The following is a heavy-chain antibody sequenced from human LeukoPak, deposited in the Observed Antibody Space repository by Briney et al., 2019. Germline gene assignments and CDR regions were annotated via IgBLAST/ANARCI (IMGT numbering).Heavy chain of an antibody. CDR2: IYPGDSDT. Sequence: GESLKISCKGSGYSFTSYWIGWVRQMPGKGLEWMGIIYPGDSDTRYSPSFQGQVTISADKSISTAYPQWSSLKASDTAMYYCARSLGSHNYQPHCFDYWGQGTLVTVSS. CDR3: ARSLGSHNYQPHCFDY. V-gene: IGHV5-51*01. J-gene: IGHJ4*02. CDR1: GYSFTSYW. D-gene: IGHD5-24*01.